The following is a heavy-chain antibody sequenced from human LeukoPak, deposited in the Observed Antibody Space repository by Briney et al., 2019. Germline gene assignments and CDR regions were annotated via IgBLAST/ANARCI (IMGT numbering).Heavy chain of an antibody. CDR2: IIPIFGTA. Sequence: SVKVSCKASGGTFSSYAINWVRQAPGQGLEWMGGIIPIFGTANYAQKFQGRVTITADESTSTAYMELSSLRSEDTAVYYCARVLGSVIYHYYYYYGMDVWGQGTTVTVSS. D-gene: IGHD1-26*01. J-gene: IGHJ6*02. V-gene: IGHV1-69*13. CDR3: ARVLGSVIYHYYYYYGMDV. CDR1: GGTFSSYA.